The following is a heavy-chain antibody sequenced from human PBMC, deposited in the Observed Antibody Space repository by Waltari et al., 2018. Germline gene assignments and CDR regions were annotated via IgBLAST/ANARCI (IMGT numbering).Heavy chain of an antibody. Sequence: QVQREQSGAEVKMPGASVKVSCKPSGYKSTAYYPHWWRLTPGQGLEWMGWMSPDSGGTSYAQKFQGWVTMTRDTSTSTAYMELSRLTSGDTAVYYCARGSVIGYYDSSASYTSLTIWGQGTTVTVSS. CDR3: ARGSVIGYYDSSASYTSLTI. CDR1: GYKSTAYY. V-gene: IGHV1-2*04. CDR2: MSPDSGGT. J-gene: IGHJ3*02. D-gene: IGHD3-22*01.